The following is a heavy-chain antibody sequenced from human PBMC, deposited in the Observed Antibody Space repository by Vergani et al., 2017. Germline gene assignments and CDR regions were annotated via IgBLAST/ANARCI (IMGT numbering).Heavy chain of an antibody. CDR1: GFTFSSYA. CDR2: ISGSGGST. Sequence: VQLVESGGGVVQPGRSLRLSCAASGFTFSSYAMHWVRQAPGKGLEWVSAISGSGGSTYYADSVKGRFTISRDNSKNTLYLQMNSLRAEDTAVYYCAKASRKYCSSTSCVHYMDVWGKGTTVTVSS. D-gene: IGHD2-2*01. V-gene: IGHV3-23*04. CDR3: AKASRKYCSSTSCVHYMDV. J-gene: IGHJ6*03.